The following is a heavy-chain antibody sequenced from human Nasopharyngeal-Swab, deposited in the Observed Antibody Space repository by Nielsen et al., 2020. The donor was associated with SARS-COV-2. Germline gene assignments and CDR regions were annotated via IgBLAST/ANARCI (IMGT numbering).Heavy chain of an antibody. CDR1: GYSFTSYW. Sequence: GESLKISCKASGYSFTSYWIGWVRQMPGKGLEWMGIIYPGDSDTRYSPSFQGQVTISTDKSISTAYLQWSSLKASDTAMYYCAIANRWYGPNWFDPWGQGTLVTVSS. D-gene: IGHD6-13*01. CDR3: AIANRWYGPNWFDP. CDR2: IYPGDSDT. V-gene: IGHV5-51*01. J-gene: IGHJ5*02.